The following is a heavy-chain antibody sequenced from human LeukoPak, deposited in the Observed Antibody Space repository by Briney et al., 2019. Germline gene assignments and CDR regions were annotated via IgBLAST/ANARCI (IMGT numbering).Heavy chain of an antibody. J-gene: IGHJ4*02. V-gene: IGHV3-23*01. CDR3: AKRRYESSGYFDY. CDR1: GFTFSSYA. CDR2: ITGLGTV. Sequence: GGSLRLSCVASGFTFSSYAMSWVRRALGRGLEWVSAITGLGTVDNADTVNGRFTVSRDNSKSTLYLQMDSLRPEDTATYYCAKRRYESSGYFDYWGQGTLVTISP. D-gene: IGHD3-22*01.